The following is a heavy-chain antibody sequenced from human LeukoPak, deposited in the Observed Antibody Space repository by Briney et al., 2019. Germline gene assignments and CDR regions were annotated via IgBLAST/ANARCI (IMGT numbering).Heavy chain of an antibody. D-gene: IGHD3-10*01. V-gene: IGHV3-33*08. CDR1: GFTFSSYS. J-gene: IGHJ6*02. CDR2: IWYDGGNK. Sequence: PGGSLRLSCAASGFTFSSYSMNWVRQAPGKGLEWVAVIWYDGGNKYYGDSVKGRFTISRDTSKNTMYLQMNSLRAEDTAVYYCARDRRYGSGSGSRYYGMDVWGQGTTVTVSS. CDR3: ARDRRYGSGSGSRYYGMDV.